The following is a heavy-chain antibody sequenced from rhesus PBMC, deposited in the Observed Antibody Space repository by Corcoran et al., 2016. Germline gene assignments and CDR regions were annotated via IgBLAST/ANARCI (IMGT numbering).Heavy chain of an antibody. CDR1: GFTFSSYG. D-gene: IGHD3-3*01. CDR2: INSGGRST. J-gene: IGHJ5-1*01. CDR3: AKDPTIFGLVRFKGFDV. V-gene: IGHV3S5*01. Sequence: EVQLVETGGGLVQPGGSLKLSCAASGFTFSSYGMSWVRQAPGKGLEWVSAINSGGRSTYYADSLKGRFTISREKSKNTLSLQMNSLRAEDTAVYYCAKDPTIFGLVRFKGFDVWGPGVLVTVSS.